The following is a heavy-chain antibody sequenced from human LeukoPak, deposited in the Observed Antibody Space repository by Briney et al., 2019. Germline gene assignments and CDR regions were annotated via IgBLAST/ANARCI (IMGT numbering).Heavy chain of an antibody. J-gene: IGHJ4*02. D-gene: IGHD4-23*01. CDR1: GFSFSNYG. CDR2: IRYDESKT. Sequence: GGSLRLSCAASGFSFSNYGMHWVRQAPGKGLEWVAFIRYDESKTYYADSVRGRFTISRDNSKNTLYLQMNSLRVEDTAIYYCAKGYGGSHFDYWGQGALAAVSS. CDR3: AKGYGGSHFDY. V-gene: IGHV3-30*02.